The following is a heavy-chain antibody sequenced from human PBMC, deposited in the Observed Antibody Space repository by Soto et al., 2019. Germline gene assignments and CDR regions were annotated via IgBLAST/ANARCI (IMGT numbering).Heavy chain of an antibody. Sequence: QVQLVESGGGVVQPGRSLRLSCAASGFPFTTYGMHWVREGPGKGLDWVAAISYDGSNKFYADSVKGRFTISRDNSKNTLYLQMNSLRPADTALYYCVGGQYYFDYRGQGTLVIVSS. V-gene: IGHV3-30*03. J-gene: IGHJ4*02. CDR1: GFPFTTYG. CDR3: VGGQYYFDY. CDR2: ISYDGSNK. D-gene: IGHD3-10*01.